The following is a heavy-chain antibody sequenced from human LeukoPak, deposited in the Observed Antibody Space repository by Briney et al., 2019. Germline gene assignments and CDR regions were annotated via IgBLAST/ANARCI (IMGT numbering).Heavy chain of an antibody. J-gene: IGHJ4*02. Sequence: PSETLSLTCAVSGYSISSGYYWGWIRQPPGKGLEWIGSIYHSGSTYYNPSLKSRATISVDTSKNQFSLKLSSVTAADTAVYYCARKHGERWLQPEGYYFDYWGQGTLVTVSS. CDR2: IYHSGST. V-gene: IGHV4-38-2*01. CDR1: GYSISSGYY. CDR3: ARKHGERWLQPEGYYFDY. D-gene: IGHD5-24*01.